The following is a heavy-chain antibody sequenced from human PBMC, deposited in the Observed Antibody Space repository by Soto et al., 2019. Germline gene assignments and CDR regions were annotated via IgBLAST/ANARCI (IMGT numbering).Heavy chain of an antibody. CDR1: GFTFSSYG. D-gene: IGHD6-13*01. Sequence: VQLVESGGGVVQPGRSLRLSCAASGFTFSSYGMHWVRQAPGKGLEWVAVIWYDGSNKYYADSVKGRFTISRDNSKNTLYLHRNSVRAEDTAVYYCARSRTVIAAAGTELDYWGQGTLVTVSS. J-gene: IGHJ4*02. V-gene: IGHV3-33*01. CDR2: IWYDGSNK. CDR3: ARSRTVIAAAGTELDY.